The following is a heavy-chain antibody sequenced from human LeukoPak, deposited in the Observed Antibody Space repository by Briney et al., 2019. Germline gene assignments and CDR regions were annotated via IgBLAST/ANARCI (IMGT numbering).Heavy chain of an antibody. V-gene: IGHV3-21*01. CDR1: GFAFGSSR. J-gene: IGHJ3*02. D-gene: IGHD3-3*01. CDR2: ISSSSSYI. CDR3: ARDYDFWSGSDAFDI. Sequence: CLRLSCEAPGFAFGSSRLNWVRQAPGKGLERVSSISSSSSYIYYADSVKGRFTISRDNAKNSLYLQMNSLRAEDTAVYYCARDYDFWSGSDAFDIWGQGTMVTVSS.